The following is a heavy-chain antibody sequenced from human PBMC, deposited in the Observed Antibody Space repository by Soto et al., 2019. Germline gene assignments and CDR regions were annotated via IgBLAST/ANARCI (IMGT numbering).Heavy chain of an antibody. CDR1: GFTFSSYG. CDR2: IWYDGSNK. J-gene: IGHJ6*02. CDR3: ARDTRIAAAGTYYYYGMDV. D-gene: IGHD6-13*01. Sequence: GPPGGALRLSCAASGFTFSSYGMHWVRQAPGKGLEWVAVIWYDGSNKYYADSVKGRFTISRDNSKNTLYLQMNSLRAEDTAVYYCARDTRIAAAGTYYYYGMDVWGQGTTVTVSS. V-gene: IGHV3-33*01.